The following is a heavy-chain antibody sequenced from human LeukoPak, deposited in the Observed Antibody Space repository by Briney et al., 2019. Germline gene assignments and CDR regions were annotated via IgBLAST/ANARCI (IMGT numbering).Heavy chain of an antibody. CDR2: IKKDGSEK. CDR1: GFTFSSYW. D-gene: IGHD4-17*01. V-gene: IGHV3-7*01. Sequence: GGSLRLSCAASGFTFSSYWMSWVRQAPGKGLEWVANIKKDGSEKYYVDSVKGRFTISRDNAKNSLYLQMNSLRAEDTAVYYCAREIDGGEYYGDYGVDYWGQGTLVTVSS. J-gene: IGHJ4*02. CDR3: AREIDGGEYYGDYGVDY.